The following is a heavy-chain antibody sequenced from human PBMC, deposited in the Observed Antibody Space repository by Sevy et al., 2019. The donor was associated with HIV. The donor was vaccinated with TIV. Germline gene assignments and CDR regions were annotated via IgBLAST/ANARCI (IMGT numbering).Heavy chain of an antibody. CDR2: ISAYNGNT. Sequence: ASVKVSCKASGYTFTSYGISWVRQAPGQGLEWMGWISAYNGNTNYAQKLHGRVTMTTDTSTNTAYMELRSLRSDDTAVYYCARDPVTRGYYYGMDVWGQGTTVTVSS. J-gene: IGHJ6*02. CDR1: GYTFTSYG. V-gene: IGHV1-18*01. D-gene: IGHD4-17*01. CDR3: ARDPVTRGYYYGMDV.